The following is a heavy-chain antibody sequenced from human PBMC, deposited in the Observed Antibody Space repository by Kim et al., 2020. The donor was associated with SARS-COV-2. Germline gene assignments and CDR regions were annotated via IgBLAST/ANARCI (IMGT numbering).Heavy chain of an antibody. D-gene: IGHD2-2*01. Sequence: SETLSLTCIVSGGSISSNSYYWGWIRQPPGKGLEWIGSKYYSGRTHYNPSLKSRITISVDRSKNQFSLNLSSVTAADTAVYYCARQGFTSLGLDVWGQGT. CDR2: KYYSGRT. CDR3: ARQGFTSLGLDV. CDR1: GGSISSNSYY. V-gene: IGHV4-39*01. J-gene: IGHJ6*02.